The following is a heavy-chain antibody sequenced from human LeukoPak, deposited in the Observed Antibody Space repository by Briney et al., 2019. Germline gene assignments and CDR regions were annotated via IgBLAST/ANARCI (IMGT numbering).Heavy chain of an antibody. J-gene: IGHJ6*02. CDR3: ARDRYYGSGTNYSYYGMDV. CDR1: GYTFTSYG. CDR2: ISAYNGNT. V-gene: IGHV1-18*01. Sequence: ASVKVSCKASGYTFTSYGIIWVRQAPGQGLEWMGWISAYNGNTNYAQKLQGRVTMTTDTSTSTAYMELRSLRSDDTAVYYCARDRYYGSGTNYSYYGMDVWGQGTTVTVSS. D-gene: IGHD3-10*01.